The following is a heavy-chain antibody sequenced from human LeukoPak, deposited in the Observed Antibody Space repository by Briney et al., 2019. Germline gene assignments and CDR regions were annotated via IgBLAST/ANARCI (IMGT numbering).Heavy chain of an antibody. CDR2: IYYSGST. J-gene: IGHJ4*02. Sequence: SETLSLTCTVSGGSISSGSHYWSWIRQPPGKGLEWIGSIYYSGSTYYNPSLKSRVTISVDTSKNQFSLKLSSVTAADTAVYYCARSTSILRYFDWSLAGYFDYWGQGTLVTVSS. D-gene: IGHD3-9*01. V-gene: IGHV4-39*07. CDR1: GGSISSGSHY. CDR3: ARSTSILRYFDWSLAGYFDY.